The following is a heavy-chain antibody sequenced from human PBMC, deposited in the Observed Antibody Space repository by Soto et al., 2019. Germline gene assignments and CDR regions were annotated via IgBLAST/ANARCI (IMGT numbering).Heavy chain of an antibody. Sequence: QVQLQESGPGLVKPSGTLSLTCAVPGGSISSSYWWSWVRQPPGKGLEWIGEIYHSGSINYNTSLKSRVTIAVDKSKSQFSLRLTSVPAADTAVYYCARDPVAASGTAFDIWGQGTMVTVSS. CDR2: IYHSGSI. J-gene: IGHJ3*02. CDR3: ARDPVAASGTAFDI. V-gene: IGHV4-4*02. D-gene: IGHD1-26*01. CDR1: GGSISSSYW.